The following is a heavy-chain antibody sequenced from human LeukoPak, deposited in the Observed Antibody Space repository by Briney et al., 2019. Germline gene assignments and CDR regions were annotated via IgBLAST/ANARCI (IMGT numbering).Heavy chain of an antibody. V-gene: IGHV1-3*04. Sequence: GASVTVSFKASGYTFTSYAIHWVRQAPGQRLEWMGWINTGNGNTKYSQKFQGRVTITRDTSASTAYMELSSLRSEDTAVYYCARFSIRGGATSLDYWGQGTLVTVSS. CDR1: GYTFTSYA. CDR3: ARFSIRGGATSLDY. D-gene: IGHD1-26*01. J-gene: IGHJ4*02. CDR2: INTGNGNT.